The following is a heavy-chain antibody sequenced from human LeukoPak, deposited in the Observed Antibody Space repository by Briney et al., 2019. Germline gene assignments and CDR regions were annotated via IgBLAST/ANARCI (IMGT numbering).Heavy chain of an antibody. CDR2: MNPNSGNT. Sequence: ASVKVSCEASGYTFTSYDINWVRQATGQGLEWMGWMNPNSGNTGYAQKFQGRVTMTRNTSISTAYVELSSLRSEDTAVYYCARAFRNRVSPNYWGQGTLVTVSS. J-gene: IGHJ4*02. D-gene: IGHD6-13*01. V-gene: IGHV1-8*01. CDR3: ARAFRNRVSPNY. CDR1: GYTFTSYD.